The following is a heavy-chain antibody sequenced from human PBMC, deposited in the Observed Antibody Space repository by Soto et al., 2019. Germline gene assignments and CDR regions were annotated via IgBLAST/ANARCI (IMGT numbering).Heavy chain of an antibody. J-gene: IGHJ6*03. CDR1: GGSISSYY. CDR3: ARVDSGYYYYYMDV. V-gene: IGHV4-59*01. CDR2: IYYSGST. Sequence: SETLSLTCTVSGGSISSYYWSWIRQPPGKGLEWIGYIYYSGSTNYNPSLKSRVTISVDTSKNQFSLKLSSVTAADTAVYYCARVDSGYYYYYMDVWGKGTTVTVSS.